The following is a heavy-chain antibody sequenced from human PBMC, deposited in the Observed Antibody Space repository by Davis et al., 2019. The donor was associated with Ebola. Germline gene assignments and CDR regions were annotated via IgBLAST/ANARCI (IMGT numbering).Heavy chain of an antibody. D-gene: IGHD1-1*01. J-gene: IGHJ3*01. CDR1: GLMFADFG. CDR2: VNRNGGST. CDR3: VKATTGCCPAYVFDV. Sequence: PGGSLRSSCVAPGLMFADFGMRWFRQAPGKGMEWVSGVNRNGGSTGYAASLKGRFTISRDNAKNSLYLQMHSLRTEDTALYYCVKATTGCCPAYVFDVWGQGTMVTVSS. V-gene: IGHV3-20*04.